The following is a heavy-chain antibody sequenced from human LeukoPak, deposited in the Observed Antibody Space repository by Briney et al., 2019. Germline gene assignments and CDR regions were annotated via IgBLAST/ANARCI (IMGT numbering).Heavy chain of an antibody. V-gene: IGHV4-39*01. CDR2: IFYNGGA. J-gene: IGHJ4*02. Sequence: SETPSLTCTVSGASISSSSYYWGWIRQPPGKGLEWIVSIFYNGGAYYNPSLKSRVTISVDTSKNQFSLRLSSVTASDTTVYYCARGMRDYGWGSYRYSTPFDYWGQGTLVTVSS. CDR3: ARGMRDYGWGSYRYSTPFDY. D-gene: IGHD3-16*02. CDR1: GASISSSSYY.